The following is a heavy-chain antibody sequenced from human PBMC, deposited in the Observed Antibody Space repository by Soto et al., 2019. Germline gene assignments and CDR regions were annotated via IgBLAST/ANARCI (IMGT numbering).Heavy chain of an antibody. CDR2: IIRILGIA. V-gene: IGHV1-69*08. CDR3: ARDSCSRTSCYDAFDI. D-gene: IGHD2-2*01. CDR1: GGTFSSYT. Sequence: QVQLVQSGAEVKKPGSSVKVSCKASGGTFSSYTISWVRQAPGQGLEWMGRIIRILGIANYAQKFQGRVTITADKSKHTAYMELSSLRSEDTAVYYCARDSCSRTSCYDAFDIWGQGTMVTVSS. J-gene: IGHJ3*02.